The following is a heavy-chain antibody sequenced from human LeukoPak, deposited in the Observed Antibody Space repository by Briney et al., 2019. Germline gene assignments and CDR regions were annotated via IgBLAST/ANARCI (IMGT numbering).Heavy chain of an antibody. CDR3: ARGYVAAAGTNWFDP. CDR1: GYTFTSYG. CDR2: ISAYNGNT. D-gene: IGHD6-13*01. V-gene: IGHV1-18*03. J-gene: IGHJ5*02. Sequence: ASVKVPCKASGYTFTSYGISWVRQAPGQGLEWMGWISAYNGNTNYAQKLQGRVTMTTDTSTSTAYMELRSLRSDDMAVYYCARGYVAAAGTNWFDPWGQGTLVTVSS.